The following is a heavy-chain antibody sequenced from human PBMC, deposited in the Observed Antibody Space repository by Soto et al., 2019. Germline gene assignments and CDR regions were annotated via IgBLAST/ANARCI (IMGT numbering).Heavy chain of an antibody. Sequence: QVQLVQSGAEVRKPGSSLRVSCKSSGATFSTTGISWVRQAPGQGLEWMGGIIPLFGTPKYARKFQGRVSITADESTNTVYMELNRLRPDDAAVYYCARASPVICGGDPCYRLDSSFDSWGQGSLVIVSS. V-gene: IGHV1-69*01. CDR2: IIPLFGTP. CDR1: GATFSTTG. J-gene: IGHJ5*01. CDR3: ARASPVICGGDPCYRLDSSFDS. D-gene: IGHD2-21*02.